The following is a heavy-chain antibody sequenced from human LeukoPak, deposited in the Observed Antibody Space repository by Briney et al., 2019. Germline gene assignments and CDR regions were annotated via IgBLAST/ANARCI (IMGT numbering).Heavy chain of an antibody. CDR1: GGSISSYY. V-gene: IGHV4-4*07. D-gene: IGHD4-17*01. CDR2: IYTSGST. J-gene: IGHJ6*02. Sequence: SETLSLTCTVSGGSISSYYWSWIRQPAGKGLEWIGRIYTSGSTNYNPSLKSRVTMSVDTSKNQFSLKLSSVTAADTAVYYCARDLTDYGDYGFYYYYGMDVWGQGTTVTVSS. CDR3: ARDLTDYGDYGFYYYYGMDV.